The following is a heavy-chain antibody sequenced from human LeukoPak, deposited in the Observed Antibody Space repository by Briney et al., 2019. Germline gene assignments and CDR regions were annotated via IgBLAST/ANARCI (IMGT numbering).Heavy chain of an antibody. Sequence: PSEALSLTCTDPGGSISSLNWSWIRQPPGKGLEWLGYIYHGGSTSYNPSLKSRVNISVDSSQNQFSLKLGSVIAADTAVYYCARLGADYFYWGQGTLVTVSS. J-gene: IGHJ4*02. CDR2: IYHGGST. CDR1: GGSISSLN. CDR3: ARLGADYFY. V-gene: IGHV4-59*11. D-gene: IGHD2/OR15-2a*01.